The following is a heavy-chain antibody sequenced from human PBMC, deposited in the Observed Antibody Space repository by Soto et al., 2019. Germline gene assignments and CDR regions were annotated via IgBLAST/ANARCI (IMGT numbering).Heavy chain of an antibody. CDR1: GFTFSSYE. J-gene: IGHJ4*02. CDR2: ITSSGSTI. V-gene: IGHV3-48*03. CDR3: AGDGAKDGPTSFDY. Sequence: GGSLRLSCAASGFTFSSYEMNWVRQAPGKGLEWVSYITSSGSTIYYADSVKGRFTISRDNAKNSLYLQMNSLRAEDTAVYYCAGDGAKDGPTSFDYWGQGTLVTVSS. D-gene: IGHD1-26*01.